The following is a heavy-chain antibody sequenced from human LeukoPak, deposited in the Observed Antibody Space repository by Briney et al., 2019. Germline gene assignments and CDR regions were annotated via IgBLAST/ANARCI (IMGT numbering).Heavy chain of an antibody. CDR3: ASVYGDYGSPASPIDY. J-gene: IGHJ4*02. Sequence: PSETLSLTCAVYGGSFSGCYWSWIRQPPGKGLEWIGEINHSGSTNYNPSLKSRVTISVDTSKNQFSLKLSSVTAADTAVYYCASVYGDYGSPASPIDYWGQGTLVTVSS. D-gene: IGHD4-17*01. CDR2: INHSGST. CDR1: GGSFSGCY. V-gene: IGHV4-34*01.